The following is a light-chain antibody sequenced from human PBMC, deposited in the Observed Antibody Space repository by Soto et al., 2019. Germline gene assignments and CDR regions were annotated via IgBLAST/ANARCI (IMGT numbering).Light chain of an antibody. V-gene: IGKV3-15*01. Sequence: EILLTQSPDTLSLSPGERATLSCWATQSVTNSYLAWYQQKPAQAPRLLIYGASTRATGIPARFSGSGSGTEFTLTISSLQSEDFAVYYCQHYANWPLTFGGGTKVDIK. CDR2: GAS. CDR3: QHYANWPLT. CDR1: QSVTNSY. J-gene: IGKJ4*01.